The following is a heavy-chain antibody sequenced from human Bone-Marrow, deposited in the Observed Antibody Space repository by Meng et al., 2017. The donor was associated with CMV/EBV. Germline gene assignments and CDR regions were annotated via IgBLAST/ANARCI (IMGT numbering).Heavy chain of an antibody. J-gene: IGHJ6*02. D-gene: IGHD2-2*01. Sequence: SVKVSCKASGYTFTSYDINWVRQAPGQGLEWMGGIIPILGMANYAQKFQGRVTITADKSTSTAYMELSSLRSEDTAVYYCARSFSSTSFIYYYYYGMDVWGQGTTVTVSS. CDR2: IIPILGMA. V-gene: IGHV1-69*10. CDR1: GYTFTSYD. CDR3: ARSFSSTSFIYYYYYGMDV.